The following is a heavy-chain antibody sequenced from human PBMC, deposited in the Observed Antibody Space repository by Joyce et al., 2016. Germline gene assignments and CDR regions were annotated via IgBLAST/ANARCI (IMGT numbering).Heavy chain of an antibody. Sequence: QVQLVESGGGLVKPGGSLRLSCAASGFTFSDYYMSWIRQAPGKGLEWVSDISSTGSTIYYADSVKGRFTMSRNNAKNSLYLQMNSLRAEDTAVYYCARGPGYCSTTTCSPGDGMDVWGQGTTVTVSS. CDR3: ARGPGYCSTTTCSPGDGMDV. CDR1: GFTFSDYY. CDR2: ISSTGSTI. D-gene: IGHD2-2*01. J-gene: IGHJ6*02. V-gene: IGHV3-11*01.